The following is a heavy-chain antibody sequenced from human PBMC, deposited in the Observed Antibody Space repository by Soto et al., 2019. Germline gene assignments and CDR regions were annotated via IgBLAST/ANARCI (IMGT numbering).Heavy chain of an antibody. Sequence: ASVKVSCKASGYTFTSYYMHWVRQAPGQGLEWMGIINPSGGSTSYAQKFQGRVTMTRDTSTSTVYMELSSLRSEDTAVYYCARLIEEYSSSSSTFDYWGQGTLVTVSS. D-gene: IGHD6-6*01. J-gene: IGHJ4*02. V-gene: IGHV1-46*01. CDR1: GYTFTSYY. CDR2: INPSGGST. CDR3: ARLIEEYSSSSSTFDY.